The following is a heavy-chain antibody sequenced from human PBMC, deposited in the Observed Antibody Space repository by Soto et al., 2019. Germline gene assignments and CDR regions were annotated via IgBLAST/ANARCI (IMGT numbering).Heavy chain of an antibody. CDR1: GFTFSSYS. CDR2: ISSSSSYI. D-gene: IGHD3-22*01. CDR3: ASHPGDSSGYWYYFDY. V-gene: IGHV3-21*01. J-gene: IGHJ4*02. Sequence: PGGSLRLSCAASGFTFSSYSMNWVRQAPGKGLEWVSSISSSSSYIYYADSVKGRFTISRDNAKNSLYLQMNSLRAEDTAVYYCASHPGDSSGYWYYFDYWGQGTLVTVSS.